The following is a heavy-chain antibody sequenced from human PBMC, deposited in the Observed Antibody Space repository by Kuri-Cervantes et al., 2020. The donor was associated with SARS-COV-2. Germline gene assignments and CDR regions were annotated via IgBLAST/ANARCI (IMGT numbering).Heavy chain of an antibody. D-gene: IGHD6-13*01. Sequence: ASVNVSCKASGYTFTSYGISWVRQAPGQGLEWMGWISAYNGNTNYAQKLQGRVTMTADTSTSTAYMELRSLSSDDTAVYYCARGFAAAGTIDYWGQGTLVTVSS. J-gene: IGHJ4*02. V-gene: IGHV1-18*01. CDR1: GYTFTSYG. CDR3: ARGFAAAGTIDY. CDR2: ISAYNGNT.